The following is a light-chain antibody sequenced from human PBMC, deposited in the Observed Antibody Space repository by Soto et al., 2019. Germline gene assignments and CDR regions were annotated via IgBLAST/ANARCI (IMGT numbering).Light chain of an antibody. Sequence: QSALTQPASVSGSPGQSITISCTGTSSYIGAYNFVSWYQQHPGKAPKLMLYDVNIRPSGVSNRFSGSKSGNTASLTISGLQAENEADYYCTSWTTSTTLRFGGGTKVTVL. CDR1: SSYIGAYNF. J-gene: IGLJ2*01. CDR2: DVN. CDR3: TSWTTSTTLR. V-gene: IGLV2-14*03.